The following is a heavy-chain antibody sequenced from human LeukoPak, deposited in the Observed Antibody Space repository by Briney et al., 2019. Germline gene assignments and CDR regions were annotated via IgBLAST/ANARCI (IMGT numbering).Heavy chain of an antibody. Sequence: GGSLRLSCAASGFTFSSYGMHWVRQAPGKGLEWVAVISYDGSNKYYADSVKGRFTISRDNSKNTLYLQMNSLRAEDTAVYYCAKGQGYRVYTSSSFCDFWGQGILVTVSS. V-gene: IGHV3-30*18. J-gene: IGHJ4*02. CDR1: GFTFSSYG. D-gene: IGHD6-6*01. CDR3: AKGQGYRVYTSSSFCDF. CDR2: ISYDGSNK.